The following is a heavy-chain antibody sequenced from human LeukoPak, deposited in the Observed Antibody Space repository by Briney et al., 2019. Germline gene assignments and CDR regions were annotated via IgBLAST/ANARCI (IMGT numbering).Heavy chain of an antibody. Sequence: AGGSLRLSCAASGFTFSSFSMNWVRQAPGKGLEWVSSITSSSSAIHFADSVKGRFTISRDNAKNSLYLQMNSLRAEHTAVYYCARDRSRIFDYWGQGNLVTVSS. CDR1: GFTFSSFS. CDR3: ARDRSRIFDY. V-gene: IGHV3-48*01. D-gene: IGHD2/OR15-2a*01. CDR2: ITSSSSAI. J-gene: IGHJ4*02.